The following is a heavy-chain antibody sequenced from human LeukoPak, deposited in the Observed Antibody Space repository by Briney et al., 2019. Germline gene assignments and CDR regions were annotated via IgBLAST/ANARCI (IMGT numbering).Heavy chain of an antibody. CDR3: ATMVVGAALFYFDL. CDR2: IDTSGRTI. CDR1: GFIFCDYY. V-gene: IGHV3-11*01. D-gene: IGHD6-25*01. Sequence: GGSLRLSCAASGFIFCDYYMSWIRQAPGKGLEWVAYIDTSGRTIYTADSVKGRFAISRDNTKDSLSLQMNSLRAEDTATYYCATMVVGAALFYFDLWGRGTLVTVSS. J-gene: IGHJ2*01.